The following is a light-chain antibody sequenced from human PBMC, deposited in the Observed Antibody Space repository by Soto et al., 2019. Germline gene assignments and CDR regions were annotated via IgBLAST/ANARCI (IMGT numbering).Light chain of an antibody. CDR2: KAS. CDR1: QSINNW. V-gene: IGKV1-5*03. Sequence: DIQMTQSPSTLSSSVGDRVTITCRASQSINNWLAWYQQKPGKAPNHLIYKASNLDIGVPSRFSGSGSGTEFTLTISSLQPDDFATYYCQQYDTYWTFGQGTKVEIK. J-gene: IGKJ1*01. CDR3: QQYDTYWT.